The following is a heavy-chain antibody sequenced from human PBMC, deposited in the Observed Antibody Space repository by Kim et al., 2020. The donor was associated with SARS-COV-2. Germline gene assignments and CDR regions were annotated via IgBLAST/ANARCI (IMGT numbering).Heavy chain of an antibody. CDR2: ISYDGSNK. CDR3: AREGRYSSGWYVSSYYYYGMDV. Sequence: GGSRRLSCAASGFTFSSYAMHWVRQAPGKGLEWVAVISYDGSNKYYADSVKGRFTISRDNSKNTLYLQMNSLRAEDTAVYYCAREGRYSSGWYVSSYYYYGMDVWGQGTTVTVSS. D-gene: IGHD6-19*01. V-gene: IGHV3-30*04. J-gene: IGHJ6*02. CDR1: GFTFSSYA.